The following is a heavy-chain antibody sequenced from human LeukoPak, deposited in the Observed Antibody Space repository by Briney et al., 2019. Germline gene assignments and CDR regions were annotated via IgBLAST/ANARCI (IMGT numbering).Heavy chain of an antibody. V-gene: IGHV4-4*07. CDR1: GGSISSYY. Sequence: SETLSLTCTVSGGSISSYYWSWTRQPAGKGLEWIGRIYTSGSTNYNPSLKSRVTMSVDTSKNQFSLKLSSVTAADTAVYYCAREVERGYSYGYTNNWFDPWGQGTLVTVSS. CDR3: AREVERGYSYGYTNNWFDP. D-gene: IGHD5-18*01. CDR2: IYTSGST. J-gene: IGHJ5*02.